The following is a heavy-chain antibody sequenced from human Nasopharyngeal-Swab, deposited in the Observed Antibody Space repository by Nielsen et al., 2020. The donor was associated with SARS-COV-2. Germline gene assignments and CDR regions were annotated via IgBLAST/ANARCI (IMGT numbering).Heavy chain of an antibody. CDR2: IYHSGST. D-gene: IGHD2-21*02. Sequence: ESLKISCTVSGYSISSGYYWGWIRQPPGKGLEWIGSIYHSGSTYYNPSLKSRVTISVDTSKNQFSLKLSSVTAADTAVYYCARVYCGGDCYSLGERYYFDYWGQGTLVTVSS. J-gene: IGHJ4*02. CDR1: GYSISSGYY. V-gene: IGHV4-38-2*02. CDR3: ARVYCGGDCYSLGERYYFDY.